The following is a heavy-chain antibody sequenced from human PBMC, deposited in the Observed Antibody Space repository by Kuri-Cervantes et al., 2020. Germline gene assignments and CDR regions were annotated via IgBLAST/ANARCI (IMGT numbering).Heavy chain of an antibody. Sequence: GESLKISCAASGFTFSSYAMHWVRQAPGKGLEWVAVISYDGSNKYYADSVKGRFTLSRDNSKNTLYLQMNSLRAEDTAVYYYAKDWELSYWGQGTLVTVSS. D-gene: IGHD1-26*01. CDR1: GFTFSSYA. V-gene: IGHV3-30-3*01. CDR2: ISYDGSNK. CDR3: AKDWELSY. J-gene: IGHJ4*02.